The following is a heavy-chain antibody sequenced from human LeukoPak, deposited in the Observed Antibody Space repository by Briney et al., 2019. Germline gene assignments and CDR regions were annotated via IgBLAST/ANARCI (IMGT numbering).Heavy chain of an antibody. CDR1: GGSISSGDYY. Sequence: SETLSLTCTVSGGSISSGDYYWSWIRQPPGKGLEWIGYIYYSGSTNYNPSLKSRVTISVDTSKNQFSLKLSSVTAADTAVYYCARHVVAAAGTEVWFDPWGQGTLVTVSS. J-gene: IGHJ5*02. CDR2: IYYSGST. CDR3: ARHVVAAAGTEVWFDP. V-gene: IGHV4-30-4*01. D-gene: IGHD6-13*01.